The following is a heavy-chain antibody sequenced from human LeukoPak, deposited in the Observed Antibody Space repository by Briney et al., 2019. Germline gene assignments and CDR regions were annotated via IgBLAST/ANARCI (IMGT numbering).Heavy chain of an antibody. Sequence: GGSLRLSCAASGFTVSSNYMSWVRQAPGKGLEWISVIYTGGSTYYADSVKGRFTISGDNSKNTLYLQMNSLRAEDTAVYYCARGGYSGSGNYFDYWGQGTLVTVSS. D-gene: IGHD3-10*01. CDR1: GFTVSSNY. V-gene: IGHV3-66*01. CDR3: ARGGYSGSGNYFDY. J-gene: IGHJ4*02. CDR2: IYTGGST.